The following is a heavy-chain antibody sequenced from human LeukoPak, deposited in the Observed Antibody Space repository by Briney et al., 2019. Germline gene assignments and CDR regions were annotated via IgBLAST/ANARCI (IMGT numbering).Heavy chain of an antibody. J-gene: IGHJ6*03. V-gene: IGHV1-46*01. CDR2: INPSGGST. CDR1: GYTFTSYY. Sequence: GASVKVSCKASGYTFTSYYMHWVRQAPGQGLEWMGIINPSGGSTSYAQKFQGRVTMTRDTSTSTVYMELSSLRSEDTAVYYCARVECSSTSCYGYMDVWGKGTTVTVSS. D-gene: IGHD2-2*01. CDR3: ARVECSSTSCYGYMDV.